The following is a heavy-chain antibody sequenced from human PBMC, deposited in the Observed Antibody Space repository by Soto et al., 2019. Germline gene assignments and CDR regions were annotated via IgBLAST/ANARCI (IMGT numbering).Heavy chain of an antibody. J-gene: IGHJ4*02. D-gene: IGHD3-3*01. CDR2: IDPSASYT. CDR1: GYSFTSYW. Sequence: GESLKISCKGSGYSFTSYWISWVRQMPGTGLVWKGWIDPSASYTNYSPSFHGHFTISADKSNSTSSLPWSSLMASEPAMYYTATGRLEGGLIEYWGRGTLVTVSS. V-gene: IGHV5-10-1*01. CDR3: ATGRLEGGLIEY.